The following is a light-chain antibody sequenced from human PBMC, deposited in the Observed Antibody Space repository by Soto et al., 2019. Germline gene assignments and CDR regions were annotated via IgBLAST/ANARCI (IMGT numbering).Light chain of an antibody. CDR3: CSYAGSYTFAV. CDR1: SSDVGGYNY. V-gene: IGLV2-11*01. CDR2: DVS. Sequence: QPALTQPRSVSGSPGQSVTISCTGTSSDVGGYNYVSWYQQHPGKAPKLMIYDVSKRPSGVPDRFSGSKSGNTASLTISGLQAEDEADYYCCSYAGSYTFAVFGGGTKLTVL. J-gene: IGLJ2*01.